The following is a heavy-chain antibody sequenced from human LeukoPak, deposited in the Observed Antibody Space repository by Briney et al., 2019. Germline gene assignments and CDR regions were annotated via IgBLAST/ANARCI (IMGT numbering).Heavy chain of an antibody. D-gene: IGHD4-23*01. CDR3: ARESDFNGNFDAFDI. CDR2: ISSNSENV. J-gene: IGHJ3*02. CDR1: GFTFSSYS. V-gene: IGHV3-21*06. Sequence: GGSLRLSCAASGFTFSSYSMHWVRQAPGKGLEWVSYISSNSENVFYGDSVQGRFTISRDNAENSLFLQMNSLRAEDTAVYYCARESDFNGNFDAFDIWGQGTVVTVSS.